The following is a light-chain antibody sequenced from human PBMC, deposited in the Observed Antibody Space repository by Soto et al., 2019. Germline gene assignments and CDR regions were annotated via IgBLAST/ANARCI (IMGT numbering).Light chain of an antibody. CDR3: SSYTSRGTLV. CDR2: EVS. CDR1: SSDIGTYNY. J-gene: IGLJ1*01. Sequence: ALTQPASVSGSPGQSITISCTGTSSDIGTYNYVSWYQQHPGKVPELMIYEVSNRPSGVSNRFSGSKSDYTASLTISGLQAEDEADYYCSSYTSRGTLVFGTGTKVTVL. V-gene: IGLV2-14*01.